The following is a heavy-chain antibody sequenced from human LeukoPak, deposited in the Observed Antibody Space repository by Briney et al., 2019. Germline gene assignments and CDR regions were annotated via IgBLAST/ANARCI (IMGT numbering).Heavy chain of an antibody. D-gene: IGHD3-3*01. Sequence: ASMNVSYKASGYSFITYGLSWVPQAPGQGLEWMGCISAYNGNTNFTPKLQRRLTINADTSTSTAYMELRSLRCDDTPVYYCARDVCEGLAERVIDAFDLWGQGTMVTVSS. J-gene: IGHJ3*01. CDR3: ARDVCEGLAERVIDAFDL. V-gene: IGHV1-18*01. CDR2: ISAYNGNT. CDR1: GYSFITYG.